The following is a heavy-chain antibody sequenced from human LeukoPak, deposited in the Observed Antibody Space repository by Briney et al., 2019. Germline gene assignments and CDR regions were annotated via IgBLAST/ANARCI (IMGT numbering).Heavy chain of an antibody. CDR1: GYTFTSYG. D-gene: IGHD3-3*01. CDR3: ARAAYDFWSGYYFDY. J-gene: IGHJ4*02. CDR2: ISAYNGNT. Sequence: GASVKVSCKASGYTFTSYGISWVRQAPGQGLEWMGWISAYNGNTNYAQKLKGRVTMTTDTSTSTAYMELRSLRSDDTAVYYCARAAYDFWSGYYFDYWGQGTLVTVSS. V-gene: IGHV1-18*01.